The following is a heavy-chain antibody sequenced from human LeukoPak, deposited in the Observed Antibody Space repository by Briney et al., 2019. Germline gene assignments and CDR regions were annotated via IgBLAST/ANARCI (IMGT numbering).Heavy chain of an antibody. Sequence: GESLKISCKGSGYSFTSYWIGWVRQMPGKGLEWMGIIYPGDSDTRYSPSFQGQVTISADKSISTAYLQWSSLKASDTAMYYCARQMYSSSWYVEGYFDYWGQGTLVTVSS. D-gene: IGHD6-13*01. CDR2: IYPGDSDT. J-gene: IGHJ4*02. CDR3: ARQMYSSSWYVEGYFDY. CDR1: GYSFTSYW. V-gene: IGHV5-51*01.